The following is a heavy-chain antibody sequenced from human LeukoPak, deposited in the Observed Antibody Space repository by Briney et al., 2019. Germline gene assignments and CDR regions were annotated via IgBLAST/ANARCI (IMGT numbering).Heavy chain of an antibody. J-gene: IGHJ4*02. CDR2: ISYDGSNK. CDR1: GFTFSSYA. CDR3: ARVWAEADY. V-gene: IGHV3-30-3*01. D-gene: IGHD3-10*01. Sequence: PGRSLRLSCAASGFTFSSYAIHWVRQAPGKGLEWVAVISYDGSNKYYADSVKGRFTISRDNSKNTLYLQMNSLRAEDTAVYYCARVWAEADYWGQGTLVTVSS.